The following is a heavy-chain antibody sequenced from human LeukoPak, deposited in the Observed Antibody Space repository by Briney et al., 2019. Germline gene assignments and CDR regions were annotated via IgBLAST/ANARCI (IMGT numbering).Heavy chain of an antibody. Sequence: SETLSLTCTVSGGSISSSNYYWGWIRQPPGKGLEWIGSIYYSGDTYYNPSLKSRVTMSVDTSKNQFSLKMSSVTAADTAVYYCASQRNHDFWSGYGHFEHWGQGTLVTVSS. V-gene: IGHV4-39*01. CDR3: ASQRNHDFWSGYGHFEH. CDR2: IYYSGDT. CDR1: GGSISSSNYY. J-gene: IGHJ4*02. D-gene: IGHD3-3*01.